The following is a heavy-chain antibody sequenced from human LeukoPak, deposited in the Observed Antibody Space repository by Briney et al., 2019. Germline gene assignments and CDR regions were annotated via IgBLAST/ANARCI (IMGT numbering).Heavy chain of an antibody. V-gene: IGHV4-39*01. D-gene: IGHD2-2*01. Sequence: SETLSLTRTVSGGSISSSSYDWGWIRQPPGKGLEWFGSIYYSGSTYYNPSLKTRVTISVDTSKNQFSLKLSSVTAADTAVYYCARKVVVVPAAKGGLFEPWGQGTLVTVSS. CDR2: IYYSGST. CDR1: GGSISSSSYD. CDR3: ARKVVVVPAAKGGLFEP. J-gene: IGHJ5*02.